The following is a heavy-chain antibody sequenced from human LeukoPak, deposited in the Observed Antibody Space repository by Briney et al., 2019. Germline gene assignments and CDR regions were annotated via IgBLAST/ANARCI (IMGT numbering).Heavy chain of an antibody. Sequence: GGSLRLSCAVSGFTFSSYVMSWVRQAPGKGLEWVSAISGSGGSTYYADSVKGRFTISRDNYKDTLYLQMNSLRDEDTAVYYCAKHEAAMILYNWFDPWGQGTLVIVSS. V-gene: IGHV3-23*01. J-gene: IGHJ5*02. CDR3: AKHEAAMILYNWFDP. CDR2: ISGSGGST. D-gene: IGHD5-18*01. CDR1: GFTFSSYV.